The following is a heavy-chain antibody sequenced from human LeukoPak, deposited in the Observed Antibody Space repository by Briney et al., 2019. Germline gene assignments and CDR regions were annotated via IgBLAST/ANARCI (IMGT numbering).Heavy chain of an antibody. Sequence: PGGSLRLSCAASGFTFSSYAMSRVRQAPGKGLEWVAAIGNSGGSTYYADSVKGRFTISRDNSKNTLYLQMDSLRAEDTAIYYCARVDARTSSWNYEDFWGQGTLVTVSS. J-gene: IGHJ4*02. CDR3: ARVDARTSSWNYEDF. D-gene: IGHD6-13*01. CDR1: GFTFSSYA. CDR2: IGNSGGST. V-gene: IGHV3-23*01.